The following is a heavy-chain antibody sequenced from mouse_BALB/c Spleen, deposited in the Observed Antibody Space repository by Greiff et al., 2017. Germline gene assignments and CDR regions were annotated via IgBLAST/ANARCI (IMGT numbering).Heavy chain of an antibody. CDR3: ARLLDY. CDR2: IRSGSSTI. V-gene: IGHV5-17*02. Sequence: EVQLVESGGGLVQPGGSRKLSCAASGFTFSSFGMHWVRQAPEKGLEWVAYIRSGSSTIYYADTVKGRFTISRDNPKNTLFLQMTSLRSEDTAMYYCARLLDYWGQGTSVTVSS. J-gene: IGHJ4*01. CDR1: GFTFSSFG.